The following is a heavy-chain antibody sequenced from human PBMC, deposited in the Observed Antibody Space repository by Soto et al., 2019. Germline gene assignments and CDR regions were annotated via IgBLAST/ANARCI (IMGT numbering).Heavy chain of an antibody. D-gene: IGHD6-19*01. CDR1: GFTFSSYA. Sequence: EVQLLESGGGLVQPGGSLRLSCAASGFTFSSYAMRWVRQAPGKGLEWVSGISGSGGSTYYADSVKGRFTISRDNSKNTLYLQMNSLSAEDTAVYYCAKDLKQWLVPGFDYVGQGTLVTVSS. V-gene: IGHV3-23*01. CDR3: AKDLKQWLVPGFDY. J-gene: IGHJ4*02. CDR2: ISGSGGST.